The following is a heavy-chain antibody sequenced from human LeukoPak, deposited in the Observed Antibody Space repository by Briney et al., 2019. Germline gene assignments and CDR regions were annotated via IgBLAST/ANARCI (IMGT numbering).Heavy chain of an antibody. CDR3: ANLLGANYYDSSGPFDY. Sequence: QTGGSLRLSCAASGFTFSSYAMSWVRQAPGKGLEWVSAISGSGGSTYYADSVKGRFTISRDNSKNTLYLQMNSLRAEDTAVYYCANLLGANYYDSSGPFDYWGQGTLVTVSS. V-gene: IGHV3-23*01. D-gene: IGHD3-22*01. CDR1: GFTFSSYA. CDR2: ISGSGGST. J-gene: IGHJ4*02.